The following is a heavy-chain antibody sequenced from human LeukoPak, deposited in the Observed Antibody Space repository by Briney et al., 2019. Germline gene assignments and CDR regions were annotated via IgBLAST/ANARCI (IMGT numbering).Heavy chain of an antibody. D-gene: IGHD3-10*01. V-gene: IGHV4-59*11. J-gene: IGHJ5*02. CDR3: ARVWFGELSGWFDP. CDR1: GGSISSHY. CDR2: IYHSGST. Sequence: SETLSLTCTVSGGSISSHYWSWIRQPPGKGLEWIGYIYHSGSTYYNPSLKSRVTISVDRSKNQFSLKLSSVTAADTAVYYCARVWFGELSGWFDPWGQGTLVTVSS.